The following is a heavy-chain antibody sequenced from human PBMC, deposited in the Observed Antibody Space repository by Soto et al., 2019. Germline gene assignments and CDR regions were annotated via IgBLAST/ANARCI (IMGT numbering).Heavy chain of an antibody. J-gene: IGHJ4*02. V-gene: IGHV3-23*01. CDR3: AKGRGRWLQFKIPGFDY. CDR1: GVTVKSDA. Sequence: ALRFPYATCGVTVKSDAMSGRRKAPGKGLEWVSAISGSGGSTYYADSVKGRFTISRDNSKNTLYLQMKSLRAEDTAVYYCAKGRGRWLQFKIPGFDYWGPGTLVTASS. CDR2: ISGSGGST. D-gene: IGHD5-12*01.